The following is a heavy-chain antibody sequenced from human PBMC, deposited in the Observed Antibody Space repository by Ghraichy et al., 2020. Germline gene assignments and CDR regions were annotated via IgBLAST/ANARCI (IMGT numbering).Heavy chain of an antibody. CDR2: INPHSGGT. J-gene: IGHJ5*02. Sequence: ASVKVSCKASGYTFTGYYIHWVRQAPGQGPEWMGWINPHSGGTIYAQNFQGRVTMTRDTAITTAYMELSALRSDDTAVYYCARGFCTTSNCYNWFDPWGQGTLVTVSS. V-gene: IGHV1-2*02. D-gene: IGHD2-2*01. CDR1: GYTFTGYY. CDR3: ARGFCTTSNCYNWFDP.